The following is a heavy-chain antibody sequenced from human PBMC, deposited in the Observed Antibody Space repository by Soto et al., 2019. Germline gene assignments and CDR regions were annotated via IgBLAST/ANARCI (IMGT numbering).Heavy chain of an antibody. D-gene: IGHD6-19*01. CDR3: ATDPILVGIALAGDAFDI. CDR2: IWYDGSNK. CDR1: GFTFSSYG. Sequence: GGSLRLSCAASGFTFSSYGMHWVRQAPGKGLEWVAVIWYDGSNKYYADSVKGRFTISRDNSKNTLYLQMNSLRAEDTAVYYCATDPILVGIALAGDAFDIWGQGTMVTVSS. J-gene: IGHJ3*02. V-gene: IGHV3-33*01.